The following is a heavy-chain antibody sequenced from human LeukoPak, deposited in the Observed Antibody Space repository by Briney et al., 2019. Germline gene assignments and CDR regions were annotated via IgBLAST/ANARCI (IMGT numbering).Heavy chain of an antibody. CDR2: INPSGGRT. V-gene: IGHV1-46*01. D-gene: IGHD3-22*01. CDR3: ARGGRDYYDTSGYYS. CDR1: GYTFTSYY. J-gene: IGHJ4*02. Sequence: ASVKVSCKASGYTFTSYYMHWVRQAPGQGLEWMGLINPSGGRTSYAQKFQGRATMTRDTSTNTVYMDLYSLRSEDTAVYYCARGGRDYYDTSGYYSWGQGTLVTVSS.